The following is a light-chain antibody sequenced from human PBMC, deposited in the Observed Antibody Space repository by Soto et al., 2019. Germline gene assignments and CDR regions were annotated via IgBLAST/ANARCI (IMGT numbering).Light chain of an antibody. J-gene: IGKJ3*01. Sequence: EIVLTQSPATLSLSPGERATLSCGASQSVGSTNLAWYQQKPGLAPRLLIYDASSRATGIPDRFSGSGSGTDFTLTISRLEPEDFAVYHCQLYGSSPFTFGPGTKVDIK. CDR3: QLYGSSPFT. CDR2: DAS. CDR1: QSVGSTN. V-gene: IGKV3D-20*01.